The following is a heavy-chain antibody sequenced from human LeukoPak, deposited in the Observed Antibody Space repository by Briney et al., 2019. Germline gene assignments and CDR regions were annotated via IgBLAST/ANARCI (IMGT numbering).Heavy chain of an antibody. CDR1: GFTFSSYS. Sequence: GGSLRLSCAASGFTFSSYSMNWVRQAPGKGLEWVSSISSSSSYIYYADSVKGRFTISRDNAKNSLYLQMNSLRAEDTAVYYCARDQEVHYYGSGSYYNVLDYWGQGTLVTVSS. V-gene: IGHV3-21*01. CDR3: ARDQEVHYYGSGSYYNVLDY. D-gene: IGHD3-10*01. J-gene: IGHJ4*02. CDR2: ISSSSSYI.